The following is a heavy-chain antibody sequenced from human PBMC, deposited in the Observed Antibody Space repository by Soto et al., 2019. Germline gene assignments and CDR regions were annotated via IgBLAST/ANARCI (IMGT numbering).Heavy chain of an antibody. CDR3: ARALVDFWSGYTGMDV. Sequence: WASVKVSCKASGYTFTSYGISWVRQAPGQGLEWMGWISAYNGNTNYAQKLQGRVTMTTDTSTSTAYMELRSLRSDDTAVYYCARALVDFWSGYTGMDVWGQGTTVTVSS. CDR2: ISAYNGNT. V-gene: IGHV1-18*04. CDR1: GYTFTSYG. D-gene: IGHD3-3*01. J-gene: IGHJ6*02.